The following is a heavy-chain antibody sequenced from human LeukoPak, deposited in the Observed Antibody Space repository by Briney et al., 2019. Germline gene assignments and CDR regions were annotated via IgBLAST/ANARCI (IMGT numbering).Heavy chain of an antibody. D-gene: IGHD3-22*01. CDR2: IVPVFGRP. CDR1: GGTFRTYG. J-gene: IGHJ4*02. V-gene: IGHV1-69*05. CDR3: ARENGYYDKDNYYYSYFDY. Sequence: GASVKVSCKSSGGTFRTYGLNWVRQAPGRGLEWMGGIVPVFGRPGLAPKFQGRLTITTDEPTSTVYMELRSLRSEDTALYYCARENGYYDKDNYYYSYFDYWGQGTLVTVSS.